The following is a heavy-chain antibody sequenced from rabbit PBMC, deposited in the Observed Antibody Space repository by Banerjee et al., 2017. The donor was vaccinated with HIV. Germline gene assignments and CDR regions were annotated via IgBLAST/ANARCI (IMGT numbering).Heavy chain of an antibody. J-gene: IGHJ2*01. V-gene: IGHV1S7*01. CDR2: IDPVFGTS. D-gene: IGHD4-1*01. CDR1: KFDFSVYY. CDR3: ARDRGSGWGDAFDP. Sequence: QLVESGGGLVQPGGSLKLSCKASKFDFSVYYMSWVRQAPGKGLEWIGYIDPVFGTSNYASWVNGRFTISSHNAQNTLYLQLSSLTAADTATYFCARDRGSGWGDAFDPWGPGTLVTVS.